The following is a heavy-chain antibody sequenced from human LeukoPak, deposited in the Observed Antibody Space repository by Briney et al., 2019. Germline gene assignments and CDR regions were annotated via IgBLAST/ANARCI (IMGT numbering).Heavy chain of an antibody. CDR2: LHDTENT. D-gene: IGHD4-23*01. Sequence: SETLSLTCTVSGDSIGSYYWSWIRQPPGKGLEWIGYLHDTENTNYDPSLKSQVTISLDTSKNQFSLKVTSVTSADTAVYYCARGQWELPDSWGQGTLVTVSS. V-gene: IGHV4-59*01. J-gene: IGHJ4*02. CDR1: GDSIGSYY. CDR3: ARGQWELPDS.